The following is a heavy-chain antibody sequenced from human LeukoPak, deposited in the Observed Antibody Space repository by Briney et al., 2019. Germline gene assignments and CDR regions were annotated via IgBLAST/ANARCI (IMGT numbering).Heavy chain of an antibody. Sequence: SQTLSLTCAISGDSVSNNGGSWNWIRQSPSRGLEWLGRTYYRSRWYNDYAVSVKSRITINPDTSKNQFSLKLTSMTAADTAVYYCARGDIVMGGGRNWFDPWGQGTLVTVSS. J-gene: IGHJ5*02. V-gene: IGHV6-1*01. D-gene: IGHD2-21*01. CDR2: TYYRSRWYN. CDR1: GDSVSNNGGS. CDR3: ARGDIVMGGGRNWFDP.